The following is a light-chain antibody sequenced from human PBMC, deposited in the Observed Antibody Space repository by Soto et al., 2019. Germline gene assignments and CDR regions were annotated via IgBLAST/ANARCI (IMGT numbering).Light chain of an antibody. CDR1: HNDIGTYDY. Sequence: QSALTQPTSVSGSPGQSITISCTGNHNDIGTYDYVSWYQQHPGRAPRLLIHGVTTRPSGISDRFSASKSGLTASLTISGLHPEDEADYYCSSFTSMRIYVFGPGTKVTVL. CDR2: GVT. CDR3: SSFTSMRIYV. V-gene: IGLV2-14*03. J-gene: IGLJ1*01.